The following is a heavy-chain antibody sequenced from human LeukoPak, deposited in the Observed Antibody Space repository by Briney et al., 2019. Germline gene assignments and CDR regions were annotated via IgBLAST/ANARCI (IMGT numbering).Heavy chain of an antibody. CDR2: INHSGST. V-gene: IGHV4-34*01. D-gene: IGHD2-8*01. CDR3: ARVLMVYAMNWFDP. CDR1: GGSFSGYY. J-gene: IGHJ5*02. Sequence: PSETLSLTCAVYGGSFSGYYWSWIRQPPGKGLEWIGEINHSGSTNYNPSLKSRVTISVDTSKNQFSLKLSSVTAADTAVYYCARVLMVYAMNWFDPWGQGTLVTVSS.